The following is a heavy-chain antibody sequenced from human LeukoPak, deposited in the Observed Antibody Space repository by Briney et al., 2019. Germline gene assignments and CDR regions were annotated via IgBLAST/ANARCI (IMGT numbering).Heavy chain of an antibody. CDR1: GFTFSDYN. Sequence: PGGSLRLSCAASGFTFSDYNMNWVRQAPGKGLEWVSYITNGGSNIHHADSVKGRFTISRDNAKKTLYLQMNSLRAEDTAVYYCARSIGLTGGGVDVWGQGTTVTVSS. CDR2: ITNGGSNI. D-gene: IGHD3-9*01. CDR3: ARSIGLTGGGVDV. V-gene: IGHV3-11*01. J-gene: IGHJ6*02.